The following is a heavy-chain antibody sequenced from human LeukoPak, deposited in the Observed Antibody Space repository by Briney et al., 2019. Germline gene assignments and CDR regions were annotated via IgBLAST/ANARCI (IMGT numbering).Heavy chain of an antibody. D-gene: IGHD3-10*01. CDR3: ARDRYYGSGSRTDY. CDR2: IYYSGST. J-gene: IGHJ4*02. CDR1: GGSISSGGYY. Sequence: PSETLSLTCTVSGGSISSGGYYWSWIRQHPGKGLEWIGYIYYSGSTYYNPPLKSRVTISVDTSKNQFSLKLSSVTAADTAVYYCARDRYYGSGSRTDYWGQGTLVTVSS. V-gene: IGHV4-31*03.